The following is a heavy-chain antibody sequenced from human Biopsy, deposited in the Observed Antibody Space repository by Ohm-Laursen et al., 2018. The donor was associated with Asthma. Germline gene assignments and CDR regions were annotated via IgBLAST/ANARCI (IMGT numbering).Heavy chain of an antibody. V-gene: IGHV4-39*02. CDR1: GDAMSTSGSY. CDR2: IYYSGRT. CDR3: ARAVSSSSYWYFDL. J-gene: IGHJ2*01. Sequence: GTLSLTCLVPGDAMSTSGSYWGWIRQSPGKGLEWIGSIYYSGRTYYNPSLESRVTISADTSKNHFSLKVTSVTAADTAVYYCARAVSSSSYWYFDLWGRGDLVTVSS. D-gene: IGHD6-6*01.